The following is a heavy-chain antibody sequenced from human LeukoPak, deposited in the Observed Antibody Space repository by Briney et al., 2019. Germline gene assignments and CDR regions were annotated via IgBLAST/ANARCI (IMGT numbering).Heavy chain of an antibody. D-gene: IGHD6-13*01. V-gene: IGHV1-18*01. CDR1: GYTFTNYG. J-gene: IGHJ6*03. Sequence: APVKVSCKASGYTFTNYGISWVRQAPGQGLEWMGWISSYNGNTHYAQKLQGRVTMTTDTSTSTAYMELRSLRSDDTAVYYCASSQQQLVDYYYYYMDVWGKGTTVTVSS. CDR3: ASSQQQLVDYYYYYMDV. CDR2: ISSYNGNT.